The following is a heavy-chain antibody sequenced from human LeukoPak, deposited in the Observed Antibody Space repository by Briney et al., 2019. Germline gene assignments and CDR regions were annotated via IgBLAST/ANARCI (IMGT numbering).Heavy chain of an antibody. J-gene: IGHJ4*02. CDR2: INHSGST. CDR3: ARGPGGYSSSWYPTSRYYFDY. V-gene: IGHV4-34*01. D-gene: IGHD6-13*01. Sequence: SETLSPTCAVYGGSFSGYYWSWIRQPPGKGLEWIGEINHSGSTNYNPSLKSRVTISVDTSKNQFSLKLSSVTAADTAVYYCARGPGGYSSSWYPTSRYYFDYWGQGTLVTVSS. CDR1: GGSFSGYY.